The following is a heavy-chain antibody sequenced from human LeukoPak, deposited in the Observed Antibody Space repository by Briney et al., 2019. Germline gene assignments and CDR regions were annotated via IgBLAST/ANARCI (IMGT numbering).Heavy chain of an antibody. D-gene: IGHD3-10*01. CDR3: ARASFYGSGSYNNWFDP. CDR2: IYYSGST. J-gene: IGHJ5*02. V-gene: IGHV4-31*03. Sequence: SETLSLTCTVSGGSISSGGYYWSWIPQHPGQGLEWIGYIYYSGSTYYNPSLKSRVTISVDTSKNQFSLKLSSVTAADTAVYYCARASFYGSGSYNNWFDPWGQGTLVTVSS. CDR1: GGSISSGGYY.